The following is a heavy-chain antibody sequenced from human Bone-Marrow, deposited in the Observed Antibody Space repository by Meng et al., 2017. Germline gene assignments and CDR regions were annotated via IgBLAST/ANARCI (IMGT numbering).Heavy chain of an antibody. D-gene: IGHD6-19*01. CDR3: ARDKAGPRGSYYFDY. Sequence: GESLKISCAASGFTFSSYGMHWVRQAPGKGLEGVAVIWYDGSNKYYADSVKGRFTISRDNSKNTLYLQMNSLRAEDTAVYYCARDKAGPRGSYYFDYWGQGTLVT. V-gene: IGHV3-30*19. CDR1: GFTFSSYG. CDR2: IWYDGSNK. J-gene: IGHJ4*02.